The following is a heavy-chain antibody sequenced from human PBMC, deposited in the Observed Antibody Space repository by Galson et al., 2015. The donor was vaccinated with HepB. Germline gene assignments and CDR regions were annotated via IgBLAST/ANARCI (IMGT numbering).Heavy chain of an antibody. D-gene: IGHD3-9*01. Sequence: SVKVSCKASGYTFTSYGISWVRQAPGQGLEWMGWISAYNGNTNYAQKLQGRVTMTTDTSTSTAYMELRSLRSDDTAVYYCAREARVAYDILTGYPDYWGQGTLVTVSS. CDR2: ISAYNGNT. CDR3: AREARVAYDILTGYPDY. CDR1: GYTFTSYG. V-gene: IGHV1-18*01. J-gene: IGHJ4*02.